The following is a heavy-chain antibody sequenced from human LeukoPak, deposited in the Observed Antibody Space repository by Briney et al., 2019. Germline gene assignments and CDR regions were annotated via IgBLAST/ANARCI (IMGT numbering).Heavy chain of an antibody. V-gene: IGHV4-39*01. CDR3: ARRGDAWEILYSFDV. Sequence: SETLSLTCTVSGASLARDMYHWGWVRQSPGKGLEWLGTIYYDGSTFYSPSFKSWVTISINASKKQLSLNLASVTAADTAVYYCARRGDAWEILYSFDVWGQGTAVIVS. D-gene: IGHD2-15*01. CDR1: GASLARDMYH. CDR2: IYYDGST. J-gene: IGHJ3*01.